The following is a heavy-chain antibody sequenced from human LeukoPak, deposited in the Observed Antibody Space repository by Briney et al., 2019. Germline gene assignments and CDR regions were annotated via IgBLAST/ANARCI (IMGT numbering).Heavy chain of an antibody. CDR1: GFTFDDYA. D-gene: IGHD3-10*01. V-gene: IGHV3-9*01. J-gene: IGHJ4*02. Sequence: GGSLRLSCAASGFTFDDYAMHWVRQAPGKGLGWVSGISWNSGSIGYADSAKGRFTISRDNAKNSLYLQMNSLRAEDTALYYCAKASNPYYYGSGSYLGYWGQGTLVTVSS. CDR2: ISWNSGSI. CDR3: AKASNPYYYGSGSYLGY.